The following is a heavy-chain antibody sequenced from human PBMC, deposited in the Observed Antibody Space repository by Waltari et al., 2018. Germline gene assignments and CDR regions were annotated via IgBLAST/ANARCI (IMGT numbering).Heavy chain of an antibody. CDR1: GFTFSSYA. CDR3: ANPHYDFWSGYYGYYYYGMDV. J-gene: IGHJ6*02. CDR2: ISGSGGST. Sequence: EVQLLESGGGLVQPGGSLRLSCAASGFTFSSYAMSWVRQAPGQGLEWVSAISGSGGSTYYADSVKGRFTISRDNSKNTLYLQMNSLRAEDTAVYYCANPHYDFWSGYYGYYYYGMDVWGQGTTVTVSS. V-gene: IGHV3-23*01. D-gene: IGHD3-3*01.